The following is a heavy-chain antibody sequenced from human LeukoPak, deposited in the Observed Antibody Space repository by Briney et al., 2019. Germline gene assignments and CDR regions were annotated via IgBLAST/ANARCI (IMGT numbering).Heavy chain of an antibody. D-gene: IGHD2-2*02. CDR2: INHSGST. V-gene: IGHV4-34*01. CDR1: GGSFSGYS. J-gene: IGHJ4*02. Sequence: SETLSLTCAVYGGSFSGYSWSWIRQPPGKGLEWIGEINHSGSTNYNPSLKSRVTISVDTSKNQFSLKLSSVTAADTAVYYCARAPVVVPAAIGSDQADYGGQGTLVTVSS. CDR3: ARAPVVVPAAIGSDQADY.